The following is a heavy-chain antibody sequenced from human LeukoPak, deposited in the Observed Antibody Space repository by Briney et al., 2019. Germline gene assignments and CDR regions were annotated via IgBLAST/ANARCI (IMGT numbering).Heavy chain of an antibody. Sequence: GGSLTLSCAASGFTFSSYAMSWVRQAPGKGLEWVSAISGSGGSKYYADSVKGRFTISRDNSKNTLYLQMNSLRAEDTAVYYCAKFGAAAGHDLDYWGQGTLVTVSS. J-gene: IGHJ4*02. V-gene: IGHV3-23*01. CDR3: AKFGAAAGHDLDY. CDR1: GFTFSSYA. CDR2: ISGSGGSK. D-gene: IGHD6-13*01.